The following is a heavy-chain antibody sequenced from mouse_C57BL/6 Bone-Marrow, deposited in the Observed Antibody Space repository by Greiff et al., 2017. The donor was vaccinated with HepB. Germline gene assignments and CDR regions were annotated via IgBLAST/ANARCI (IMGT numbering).Heavy chain of an antibody. CDR1: GYTFTSYW. V-gene: IGHV1-64*01. D-gene: IGHD2-4*01. CDR3: ARKGGDYDEGGYYYAMDY. Sequence: VKLQQPGAELVKPGASVKLSCKASGYTFTSYWMHWVKQRPGQGLEWIGMIHPNSGSTNYNEKFKSKATLTVDKSSSTAYMQLSSLTSEDSAVYYCARKGGDYDEGGYYYAMDYWGQGTSVTVSS. CDR2: IHPNSGST. J-gene: IGHJ4*01.